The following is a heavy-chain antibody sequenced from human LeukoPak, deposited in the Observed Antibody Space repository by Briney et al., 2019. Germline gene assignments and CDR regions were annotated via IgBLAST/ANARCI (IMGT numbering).Heavy chain of an antibody. Sequence: PGGSLRLFCAASGFTFSTYAMHLVRQAPGKGLEYVSAISSNGGSTYYANSVKGRFSISRDNSKNTLYLQLGSLRAEDMAVYYCARSVVVAANIDYWGQGTLVTVSS. V-gene: IGHV3-64*01. CDR3: ARSVVVAANIDY. CDR1: GFTFSTYA. D-gene: IGHD2-15*01. CDR2: ISSNGGST. J-gene: IGHJ4*02.